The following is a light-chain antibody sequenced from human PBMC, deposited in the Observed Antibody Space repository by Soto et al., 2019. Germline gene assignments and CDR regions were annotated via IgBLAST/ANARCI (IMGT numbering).Light chain of an antibody. J-gene: IGKJ2*01. CDR1: QSVSSSY. Sequence: EIELTQSPGTLSLSPGERATLTCRASQSVSSSYVAWYQKKPGHAPRLLIYGASSRASGIPARFSGSGSRTDFTLTISRLEPEDFAVYYCQHYGSSPYTFGQGTKLEIK. CDR2: GAS. V-gene: IGKV3-20*01. CDR3: QHYGSSPYT.